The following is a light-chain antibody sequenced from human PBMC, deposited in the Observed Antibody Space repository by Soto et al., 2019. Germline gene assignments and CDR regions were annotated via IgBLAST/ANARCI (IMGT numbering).Light chain of an antibody. CDR2: GAS. Sequence: EIVLTQSPGTLSLSPGERATLSCRASQSVSSSYLAWYQQKPGQAPRLVIYGASSRATGIPDRFSGSVSGTDFTLTISRLEPEDFAVYSCQQYGTSQTFGQGTKVEIK. CDR3: QQYGTSQT. V-gene: IGKV3-20*01. CDR1: QSVSSSY. J-gene: IGKJ1*01.